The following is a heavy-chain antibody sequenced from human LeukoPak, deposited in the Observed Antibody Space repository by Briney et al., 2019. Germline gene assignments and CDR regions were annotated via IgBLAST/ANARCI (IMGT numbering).Heavy chain of an antibody. D-gene: IGHD3-10*01. CDR3: ARDRVQYYGSGSYSHFDY. V-gene: IGHV1-69*04. CDR1: GGTFSSYA. Sequence: ASVKVSCKASGGTFSSYAISWARQAPGQGLEWMGRIIPILGIANYAQKFQGRVTITADKSTSTAYMELSSLRSEDTAVYYCARDRVQYYGSGSYSHFDYWGQGTLVTVSS. J-gene: IGHJ4*02. CDR2: IIPILGIA.